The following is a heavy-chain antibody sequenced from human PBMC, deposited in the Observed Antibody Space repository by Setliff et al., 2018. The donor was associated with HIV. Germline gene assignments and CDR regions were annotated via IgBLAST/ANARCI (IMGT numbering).Heavy chain of an antibody. D-gene: IGHD5-18*01. CDR2: INPNSGST. CDR3: ARGAWIQLWNGGFDI. V-gene: IGHV1-2*02. J-gene: IGHJ3*02. Sequence: ASVKVSCKASGYTFTGYFLHWVRQAPGQGLEYMGWINPNSGSTNYAQKFQGRVTMTRDTSVSTAYMELSRLRSDDTAVYYCARGAWIQLWNGGFDIWGQGTMVTVSS. CDR1: GYTFTGYF.